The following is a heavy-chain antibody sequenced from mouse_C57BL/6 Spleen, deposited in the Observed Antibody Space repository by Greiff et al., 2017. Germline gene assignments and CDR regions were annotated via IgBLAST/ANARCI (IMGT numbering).Heavy chain of an antibody. V-gene: IGHV14-4*01. CDR3: TKDYYGSSYHYYAMDY. D-gene: IGHD1-1*01. Sequence: VQLQQSGAELVRPGASVKLSCTASGFNIKDDYMHWVKQRPEQGLEWIGWIDPENGDTEYASKFQGKATITADTSSNTAYLQLSSLTSEDTAVYYCTKDYYGSSYHYYAMDYWGQGTSVTVSS. CDR2: IDPENGDT. J-gene: IGHJ4*01. CDR1: GFNIKDDY.